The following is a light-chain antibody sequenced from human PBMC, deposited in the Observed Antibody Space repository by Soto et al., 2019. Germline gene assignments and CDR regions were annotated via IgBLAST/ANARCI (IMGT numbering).Light chain of an antibody. J-gene: IGLJ2*01. V-gene: IGLV2-11*01. CDR2: DVN. CDR3: SSYAGSYTVV. Sequence: QSVLTQPRSVSGSPGQSVTISCTGTSSDVGAYQYFSWYQQFPGKAPKLILYDVNKRPSGVPYRFSGSKSDNTASLTISGLQAEDEADYYCSSYAGSYTVVLGGGTKLTVL. CDR1: SSDVGAYQY.